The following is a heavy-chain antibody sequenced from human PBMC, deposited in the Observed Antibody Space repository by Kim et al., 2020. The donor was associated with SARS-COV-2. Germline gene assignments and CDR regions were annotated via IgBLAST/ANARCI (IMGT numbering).Heavy chain of an antibody. D-gene: IGHD4-17*01. CDR1: GCTFSSYA. V-gene: IGHV1-69*13. J-gene: IGHJ5*02. CDR3: ARGRAYGDYYPDNWFDP. Sequence: SVKVSCKASGCTFSSYAISWVRQAPGQGLEWMGGIIPNFGTANYAQKFQGRVTITADESTSTAYMELSSLRSEDTAVYYCARGRAYGDYYPDNWFDPWGQGTLVTVSS. CDR2: IIPNFGTA.